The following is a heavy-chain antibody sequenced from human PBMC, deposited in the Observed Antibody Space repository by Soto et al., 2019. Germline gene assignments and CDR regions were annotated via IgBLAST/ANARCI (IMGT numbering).Heavy chain of an antibody. V-gene: IGHV3-23*04. Sequence: EVQLVESGGGLIQPGGSLRLSCAASGFTFSSYAMSWVRQAPGKGLEWVSAISGGGGSTYNADSVKGRFTISRDNSKNTLYLQMNSLRAGDTAVYYCARPNLYCSSTSCYDYWGQGTLVTVSS. CDR3: ARPNLYCSSTSCYDY. CDR2: ISGGGGST. CDR1: GFTFSSYA. D-gene: IGHD2-2*01. J-gene: IGHJ4*02.